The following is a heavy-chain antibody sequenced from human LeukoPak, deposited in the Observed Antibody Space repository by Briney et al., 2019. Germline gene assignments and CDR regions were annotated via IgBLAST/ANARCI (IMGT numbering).Heavy chain of an antibody. D-gene: IGHD3-3*01. CDR1: GYTFTSYD. Sequence: ASVKVSCKASGYTFTSYDINWVRQATGQGLEWMGWMNPNSGNTDYAHKFQGRVTITRNTSISTAYMELSSLRSEDTAVYYCARGWGYYDFWSGQGAFDIWGQGTMVTVSS. CDR2: MNPNSGNT. J-gene: IGHJ3*02. CDR3: ARGWGYYDFWSGQGAFDI. V-gene: IGHV1-8*03.